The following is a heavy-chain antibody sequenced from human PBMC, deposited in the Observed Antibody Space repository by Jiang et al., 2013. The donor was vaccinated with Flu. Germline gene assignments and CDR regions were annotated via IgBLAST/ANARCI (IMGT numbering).Heavy chain of an antibody. Sequence: VQLLESGGGLVQPGGSLRLSCAASTSTFSNYAMSWVRQAPGKRLEWVSAISGDGSNKYYAHSVEGRFTISRDNSRNTVHLQMNSLRPDDTALYYCARSVFYKNGNSETWYYFDCWGQGTQVTVSS. CDR2: ISGDGSNK. CDR1: TSTFSNYA. CDR3: ARSVFYKNGNSETWYYFDC. J-gene: IGHJ4*02. D-gene: IGHD2-8*01. V-gene: IGHV3-23*01.